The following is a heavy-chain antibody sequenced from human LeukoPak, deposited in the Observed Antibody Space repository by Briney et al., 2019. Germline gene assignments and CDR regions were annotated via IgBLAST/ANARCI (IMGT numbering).Heavy chain of an antibody. CDR2: ISYDGSNK. D-gene: IGHD1-26*01. Sequence: GGSLRLSCAASGFTFSSYAMHWVRQAPGKGLEWVAVISYDGSNKYYADSVKGRFTIPRDNSKNTLYLQMNSLRAEDTAVYYCAREREWELPRCFDYWGQGTLVTVSS. CDR3: AREREWELPRCFDY. CDR1: GFTFSSYA. V-gene: IGHV3-30-3*01. J-gene: IGHJ4*02.